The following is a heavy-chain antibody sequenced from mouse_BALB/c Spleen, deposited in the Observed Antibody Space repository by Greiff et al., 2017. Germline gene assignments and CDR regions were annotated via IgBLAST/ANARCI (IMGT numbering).Heavy chain of an antibody. D-gene: IGHD2-1*01. Sequence: EVQVVESGGGLVKPGGSLKLSCAASGFAFSSYDMSWVRQTPEKRLEWVAYISSGGGSTYYPDTVKGRFTISRDNAKNTLYLQMSSLKSEDTAMYYCARGHGNYWYLDVWGAGTTVTVSS. CDR3: ARGHGNYWYLDV. CDR2: ISSGGGST. J-gene: IGHJ1*01. V-gene: IGHV5-12-1*01. CDR1: GFAFSSYD.